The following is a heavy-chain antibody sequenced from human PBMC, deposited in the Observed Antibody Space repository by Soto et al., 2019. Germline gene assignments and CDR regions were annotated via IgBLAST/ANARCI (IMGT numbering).Heavy chain of an antibody. Sequence: GGSLRLSCAASGFTFSGSAMHWVRQASGKGLEWVGRIRSKANSYATAYAASVKGRFTISRDDSKNTAYLQMNSLKTEDTAVYYCTTNYGDYRAYYYGMDVWGQGTTVTVSS. J-gene: IGHJ6*02. D-gene: IGHD4-17*01. CDR3: TTNYGDYRAYYYGMDV. V-gene: IGHV3-73*01. CDR2: IRSKANSYAT. CDR1: GFTFSGSA.